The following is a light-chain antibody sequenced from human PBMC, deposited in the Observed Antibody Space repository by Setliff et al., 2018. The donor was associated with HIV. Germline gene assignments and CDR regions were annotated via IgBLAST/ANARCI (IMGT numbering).Light chain of an antibody. CDR2: ETS. J-gene: IGLJ2*01. CDR1: SGPATSGHY. V-gene: IGLV7-46*01. Sequence: QAVVTQEPSLTVSPGGTATLTCGASSGPATSGHYPYWLQQKPGQAPKTLIYETSKKHSWTPARFSGSLLGGEAILTLSGAQPEDEADYYCLLSYNGARVFGGGTKVTVL. CDR3: LLSYNGARV.